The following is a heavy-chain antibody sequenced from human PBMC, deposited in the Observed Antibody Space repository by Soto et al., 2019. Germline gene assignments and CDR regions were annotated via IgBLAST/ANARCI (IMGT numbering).Heavy chain of an antibody. V-gene: IGHV1-18*01. D-gene: IGHD6-13*01. CDR2: ISAYNGNT. CDR1: GYTVTSYG. J-gene: IGHJ5*02. CDR3: ARDQVKQQLVRVNRFDP. Sequence: QVQLVQSGAEVKKPGASVKVSCKASGYTVTSYGISWVRQAPGQGLERMGWISAYNGNTNYAQKLQGRVTMTTDTSPCTAYMGLRSLRSDDTAVYYCARDQVKQQLVRVNRFDPWGPGTLVTVSS.